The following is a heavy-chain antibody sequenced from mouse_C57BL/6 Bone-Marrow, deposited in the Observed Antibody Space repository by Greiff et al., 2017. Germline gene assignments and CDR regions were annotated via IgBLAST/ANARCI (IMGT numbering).Heavy chain of an antibody. Sequence: VQLQQSGAELARPGASVKMSCKASGYTFTSYTMHWVKQRPGQGLEWIGYINPSSGYTKYNQKFKDKATLTADKSSSTAYMQLSSLTSEDSAVYYCAITTAFDDWGQGTTLTVSS. V-gene: IGHV1-4*01. D-gene: IGHD1-2*01. CDR2: INPSSGYT. CDR3: AITTAFDD. J-gene: IGHJ2*01. CDR1: GYTFTSYT.